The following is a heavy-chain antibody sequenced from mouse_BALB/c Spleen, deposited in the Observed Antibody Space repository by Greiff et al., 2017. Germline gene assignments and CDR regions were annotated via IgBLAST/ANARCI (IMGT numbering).Heavy chain of an antibody. V-gene: IGHV5-4*02. D-gene: IGHD2-10*02. J-gene: IGHJ3*01. Sequence: EVKLVESGGGLVKPGGSLKLSCAASGFTFSDYYMYWVRQTPEKRLEWVATISDGGSYTYYPDSVKGRFTISRDNAKNNLYLQMSSLKSEDTAMYYCARGPYGNYPAWFAYWGQGTLVTVSA. CDR1: GFTFSDYY. CDR2: ISDGGSYT. CDR3: ARGPYGNYPAWFAY.